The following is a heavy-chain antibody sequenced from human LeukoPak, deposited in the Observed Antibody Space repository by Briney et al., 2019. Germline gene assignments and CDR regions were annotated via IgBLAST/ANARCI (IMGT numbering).Heavy chain of an antibody. CDR3: ARNSGSYSFLIDY. D-gene: IGHD1-26*01. CDR1: GGSISSYY. CDR2: IYYSGST. Sequence: SETLSLTCTVSGGSISSYYWSWIRQPPGKGLEWIGYIYYSGSTNYNPSLKSRVTISVDTSKNQFSLKLSSVTAADTAVYYCARNSGSYSFLIDYWGQGTLVTVSS. V-gene: IGHV4-59*01. J-gene: IGHJ4*02.